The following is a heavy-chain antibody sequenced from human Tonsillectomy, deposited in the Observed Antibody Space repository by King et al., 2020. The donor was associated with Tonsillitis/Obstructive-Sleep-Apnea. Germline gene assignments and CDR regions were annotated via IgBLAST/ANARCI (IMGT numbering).Heavy chain of an antibody. CDR2: FYPEDGET. Sequence: QLVQSGAEVKKPGASVKVSCKVSGYTLTDSSMHWVRRAPGKGLEWLGGFYPEDGETIYAQKFQGRVTMTEDTSTDTAYMELSSLRSEDTAVYYCATLGGRGDCSGGSCTPLNWFDPWGQGTLVTVSS. D-gene: IGHD2-15*01. CDR3: ATLGGRGDCSGGSCTPLNWFDP. CDR1: GYTLTDSS. J-gene: IGHJ5*02. V-gene: IGHV1-24*01.